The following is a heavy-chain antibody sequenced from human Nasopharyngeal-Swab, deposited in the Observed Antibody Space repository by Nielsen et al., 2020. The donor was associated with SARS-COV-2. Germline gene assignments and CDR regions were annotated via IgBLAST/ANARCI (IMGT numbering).Heavy chain of an antibody. V-gene: IGHV3-48*04. J-gene: IGHJ4*02. Sequence: GESLKISCAASGFTFSSYSMNWVRQAPGKGLEWVSYISSSSSTIYYADSVKGRFTISRDNAKNSLYLQMNSLRAEDTAVYYCAAGRYYDFWSGYSDYWGQGTLVTFSS. CDR3: AAGRYYDFWSGYSDY. CDR1: GFTFSSYS. CDR2: ISSSSSTI. D-gene: IGHD3-3*01.